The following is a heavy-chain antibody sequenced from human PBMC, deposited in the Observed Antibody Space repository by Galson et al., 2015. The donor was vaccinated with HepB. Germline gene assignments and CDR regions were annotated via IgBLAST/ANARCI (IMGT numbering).Heavy chain of an antibody. CDR3: VSQGRQTSPYFFQYAMDV. CDR2: ISAGNGNT. J-gene: IGHJ6*02. V-gene: IGHV1-3*01. CDR1: GYTFTSFA. Sequence: SVKVSCKASGYTFTSFALHWVRRAPGQRLVWMGWISAGNGNTKYSQEFHDRVSLTWDTSANTAYMEMSSLTSEDTAVYYCVSQGRQTSPYFFQYAMDVWGQGTTVTVSS.